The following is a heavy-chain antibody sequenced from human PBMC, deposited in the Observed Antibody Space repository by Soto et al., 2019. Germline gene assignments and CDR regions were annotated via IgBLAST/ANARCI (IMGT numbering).Heavy chain of an antibody. CDR1: GGSFTSNNW. CDR2: IYRTGST. V-gene: IGHV4-4*02. J-gene: IGHJ4*02. Sequence: SETLSLTCAVSGGSFTSNNWWTWVRQPPGQGLEWIGEIYRTGSTNYNPSLKSRVTISLDKSENKFSLKVTSLTAADTAVYYCASRDPGTSVDYWGQGTLVTVSS. CDR3: ASRDPGTSVDY. D-gene: IGHD1-7*01.